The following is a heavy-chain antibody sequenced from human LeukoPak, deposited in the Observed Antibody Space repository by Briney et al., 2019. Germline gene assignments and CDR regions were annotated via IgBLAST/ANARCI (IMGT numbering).Heavy chain of an antibody. J-gene: IGHJ4*02. Sequence: ASVKVSCKASGYTFTSYDINWVRQATGQGLEWMGWMNPNSGNTGYAQKFQGRVTMTRNTSISTAYMELSSLRSEDTAVYCCARGRYSSPYFDYWGQGTLVTVSS. CDR2: MNPNSGNT. CDR1: GYTFTSYD. CDR3: ARGRYSSPYFDY. V-gene: IGHV1-8*01. D-gene: IGHD6-13*01.